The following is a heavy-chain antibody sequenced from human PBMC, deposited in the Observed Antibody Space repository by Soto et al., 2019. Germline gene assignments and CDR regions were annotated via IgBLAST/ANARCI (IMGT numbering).Heavy chain of an antibody. CDR1: GFTFSNYI. CDR2: ISNDGNNK. Sequence: QVQLVESGGGVVQPGRSLRLSCAASGFTFSNYIMHWVRQAPGKGLEWVALISNDGNNKYHTDSVKGRFTISRDNSKNALFLHMNSLGVEDTAVYYCARETTTGTGDYWGQGTLVTVSS. CDR3: ARETTTGTGDY. V-gene: IGHV3-30-3*01. D-gene: IGHD1-1*01. J-gene: IGHJ4*02.